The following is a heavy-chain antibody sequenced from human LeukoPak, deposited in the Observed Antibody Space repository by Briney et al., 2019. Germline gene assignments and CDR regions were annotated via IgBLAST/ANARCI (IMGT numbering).Heavy chain of an antibody. Sequence: ASVKVSCKASGYTFTSYGISWVRQAPGQGLEWMGWISAYNGNTNYAQKLQGRVTMTTDTSTSTAYMELRSLRSDDTAVYYCARDGEISDGSGSYPPFDYWGQGTLVTASS. J-gene: IGHJ4*02. CDR3: ARDGEISDGSGSYPPFDY. V-gene: IGHV1-18*01. CDR1: GYTFTSYG. D-gene: IGHD3-10*01. CDR2: ISAYNGNT.